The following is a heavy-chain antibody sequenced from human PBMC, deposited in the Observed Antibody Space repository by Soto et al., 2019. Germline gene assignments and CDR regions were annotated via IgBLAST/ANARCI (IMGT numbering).Heavy chain of an antibody. CDR3: ARQSPRDFDY. Sequence: PSETLSLTCTVSGGSISSYYWSWIRQPPGKGLEWIGYSHYSGSTNYNPSLSSRVTISVDRSKSQFSLKLSSVTPADTAVYYCARQSPRDFDYWGQGTLVTVSS. CDR2: SHYSGST. V-gene: IGHV4-59*01. CDR1: GGSISSYY. J-gene: IGHJ4*02.